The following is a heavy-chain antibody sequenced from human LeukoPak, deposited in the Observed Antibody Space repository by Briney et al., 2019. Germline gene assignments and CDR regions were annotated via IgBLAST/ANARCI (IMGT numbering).Heavy chain of an antibody. V-gene: IGHV3-11*06. CDR2: ISGSTTYT. CDR3: ASFDRIADGY. D-gene: IGHD6-13*01. J-gene: IGHJ4*02. CDR1: GFTFSDYY. Sequence: GGSLRLSCAASGFTFSDYYMSWIRQPPGKGLEWVSYISGSTTYTNYADSVRGRFTISRDNSKNSLYLQMNSLRAEDTAVYYCASFDRIADGYWGQGTLVTVSS.